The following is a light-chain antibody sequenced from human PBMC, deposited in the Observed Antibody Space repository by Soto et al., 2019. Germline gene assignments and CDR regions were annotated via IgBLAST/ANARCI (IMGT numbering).Light chain of an antibody. CDR3: MQALQSLT. Sequence: EIVMTQYPLTLPVTPGEPAAISCVSVHILLYNNTYNYLDWYVQKPGQSPQLLIYFGSNRAPGVPDRFSGSGSGTDFTLKINRVEAEDVGTYYCMQALQSLTFGQGTRL. CDR1: HILLYNNTYNY. V-gene: IGKV2-28*01. CDR2: FGS. J-gene: IGKJ5*01.